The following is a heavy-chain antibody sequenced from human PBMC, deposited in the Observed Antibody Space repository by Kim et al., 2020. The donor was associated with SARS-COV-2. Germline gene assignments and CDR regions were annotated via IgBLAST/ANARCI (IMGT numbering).Heavy chain of an antibody. J-gene: IGHJ6*03. D-gene: IGHD3-3*01. CDR3: ARGIFGVVIIPYYYYYMDV. CDR2: ISYSGRT. CDR1: GGSISSNDYY. V-gene: IGHV4-39*01. Sequence: SETLSLTCTVSGGSISSNDYYWDWIRQPPGKGLEWIGSISYSGRTYYNPSLKSRVTISVDTSKNQISLKLSSVTAADTGVYYCARGIFGVVIIPYYYYYMDVWAKGNTVTVSS.